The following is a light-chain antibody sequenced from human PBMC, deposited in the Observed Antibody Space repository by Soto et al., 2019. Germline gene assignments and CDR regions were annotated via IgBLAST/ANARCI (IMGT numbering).Light chain of an antibody. J-gene: IGLJ2*01. Sequence: QSALTKHASVSGSPGQSITISCTGTSSDVGGYNYVSWYQQHPGKAPKLMIYEVSNRPSGVSNRFSGSKSGNTASLTISGRQDEDEADYYCRSYTSSSTLVFGGGTKLTVL. V-gene: IGLV2-14*01. CDR2: EVS. CDR3: RSYTSSSTLV. CDR1: SSDVGGYNY.